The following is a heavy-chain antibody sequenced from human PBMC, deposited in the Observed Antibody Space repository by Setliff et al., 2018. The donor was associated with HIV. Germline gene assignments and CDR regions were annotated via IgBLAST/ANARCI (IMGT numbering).Heavy chain of an antibody. CDR2: VIPSTGDT. CDR3: VREARGGYFDY. V-gene: IGHV1-46*01. J-gene: IGHJ4*02. D-gene: IGHD1-26*01. CDR1: GYTFTSYY. Sequence: WASVMVSCKASGYTFTSYYIHWVRQAPGQGLEWMGIVIPSTGDTNYAQNFQGRVTMTRDTSTNTVYMDLSSLKSEDTAVYYCVREARGGYFDYWGQGTLVTVSS.